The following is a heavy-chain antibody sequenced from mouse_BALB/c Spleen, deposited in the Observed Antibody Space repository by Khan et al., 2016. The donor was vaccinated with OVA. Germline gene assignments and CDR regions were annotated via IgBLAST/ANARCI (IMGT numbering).Heavy chain of an antibody. J-gene: IGHJ2*01. CDR3: ARTARIEY. CDR2: IRYSGST. V-gene: IGHV3-1*02. Sequence: DVKLQESGPGLVKPSQSLSLSCTVTGYSITSGYGWYLIRQFPGNKLEWMGYIRYSGSTNYNPSLKSRISITRDTSNNQFFLQVNSVTTEDTTTYYCARTARIEYWGQGTTLTVSS. CDR1: GYSITSGYG. D-gene: IGHD1-2*01.